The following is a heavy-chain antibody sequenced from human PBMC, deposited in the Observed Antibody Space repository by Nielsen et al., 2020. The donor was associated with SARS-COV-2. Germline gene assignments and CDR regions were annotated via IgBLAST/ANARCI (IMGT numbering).Heavy chain of an antibody. CDR1: GGSFSGYY. CDR2: INHSGST. D-gene: IGHD3-22*01. Sequence: SETLSLTCAVYGGSFSGYYWSWIRQPPGKGLEWIGEINHSGSTNYNPSLKSRVTISVDTSKNQFSLKLSSVTAADTAVYYCARHKGHSYYDSSGYYVGGMDVWGQGTTVTVSS. CDR3: ARHKGHSYYDSSGYYVGGMDV. J-gene: IGHJ6*02. V-gene: IGHV4-34*01.